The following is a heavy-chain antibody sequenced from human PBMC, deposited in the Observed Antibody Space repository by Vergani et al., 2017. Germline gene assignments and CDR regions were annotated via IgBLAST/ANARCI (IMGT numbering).Heavy chain of an antibody. V-gene: IGHV3-30*02. D-gene: IGHD3-9*01. CDR1: GFTFSSYG. CDR2: IRYDGSNK. CDR3: AKDGYDILTGPYGMDV. Sequence: QVQLVESGGGVVQPGGSLRLSCAASGFTFSSYGMHWVRQAPGKGLEWVAFIRYDGSNKYYADSVKGRVTISRDNSKNTLYLQRNSLRAEDMAVYYCAKDGYDILTGPYGMDVWGQGTTVTVSS. J-gene: IGHJ6*02.